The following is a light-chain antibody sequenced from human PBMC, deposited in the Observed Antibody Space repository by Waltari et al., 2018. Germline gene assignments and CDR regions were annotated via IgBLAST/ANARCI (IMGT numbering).Light chain of an antibody. CDR1: PGPVPSRHY. V-gene: IGLV7-46*01. CDR2: DTS. CDR3: LLSYNGLGV. J-gene: IGLJ3*02. Sequence: QAVVTQEPSLTVSPGGTVTLTCCSSPGPVPSRHYPFWFQQKPGQAPRTLIFDTSNKHSWTPARFSGSLLGDKAALTLSGAQPEDEAEYYCLLSYNGLGVFGGGTKLTV.